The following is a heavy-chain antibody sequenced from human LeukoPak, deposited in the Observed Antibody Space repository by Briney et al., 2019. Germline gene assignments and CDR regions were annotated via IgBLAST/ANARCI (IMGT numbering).Heavy chain of an antibody. CDR3: ARDGDPPHDY. Sequence: SETLSLTCTVSGGSISSSSYYWGWIRQPPGKGLEWIGEINHSGSTNYNPSLKSRVTISVDTSKNQFSLKLSSVTAADTAVYYCARDGDPPHDYWGQGTLVTVSS. V-gene: IGHV4-39*07. J-gene: IGHJ4*02. CDR1: GGSISSSSYY. D-gene: IGHD4-17*01. CDR2: INHSGST.